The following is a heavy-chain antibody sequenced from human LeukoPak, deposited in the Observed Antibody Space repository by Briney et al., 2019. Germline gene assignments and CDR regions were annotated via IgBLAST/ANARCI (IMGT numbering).Heavy chain of an antibody. CDR2: IYHSGST. D-gene: IGHD2-21*02. CDR1: GGSISSGGYY. Sequence: PSETLSLTCTVSGGSISSGGYYWSWIRQPPGKGLEWIGYIYHSGSTYYNPSLKSRVTMSVDTSKNQFSLKLSSVTAADTAVYYCARGRLLAPEDYWGQGTLVTVSS. V-gene: IGHV4-30-2*01. J-gene: IGHJ4*02. CDR3: ARGRLLAPEDY.